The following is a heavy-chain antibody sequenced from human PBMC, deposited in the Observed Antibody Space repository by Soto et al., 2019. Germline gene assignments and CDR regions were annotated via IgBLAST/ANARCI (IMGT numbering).Heavy chain of an antibody. CDR2: IYYSGRT. CDR1: GDSISSSTSY. J-gene: IGHJ4*02. CDR3: ARHTPAISISDH. V-gene: IGHV4-39*01. Sequence: PSETLSLTCTVSGDSISSSTSYWSWIRQPPGKGLEWIGNIYYSGRTYYNPSLKSRVTISVDTSKNQFSLKLSSVTAADTAVYYCARHTPAISISDHWGQGTLVTVSS. D-gene: IGHD2-15*01.